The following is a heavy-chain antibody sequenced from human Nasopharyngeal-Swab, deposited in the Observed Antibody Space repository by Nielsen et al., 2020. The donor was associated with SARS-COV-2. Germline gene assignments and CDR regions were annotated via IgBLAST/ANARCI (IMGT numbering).Heavy chain of an antibody. CDR1: GFNFKTYW. CDR2: INGDGTST. D-gene: IGHD3-22*01. Sequence: GESLKISCAASGFNFKTYWMHWVRQAPGKGLVWVSRINGDGTSTTYADSVKGRFTISRDNSKNTLYLQMNSLRAEDTAVYYCATPRGTMIDPLDYWGQGTLVTVSS. CDR3: ATPRGTMIDPLDY. V-gene: IGHV3-74*03. J-gene: IGHJ4*02.